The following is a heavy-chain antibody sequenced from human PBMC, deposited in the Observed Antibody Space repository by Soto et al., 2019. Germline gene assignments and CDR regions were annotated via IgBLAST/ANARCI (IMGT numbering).Heavy chain of an antibody. V-gene: IGHV1-69*12. CDR2: IIPIFGTA. CDR1: GGTFSSYA. D-gene: IGHD5-12*01. Sequence: QVQLVQSGAEVKKPGSSVKVSCKASGGTFSSYAISWVRQAPGQGLEWMGGIIPIFGTANYAQKFQGRVTITADESTSTAYMELSSLTSEDTAVYYCARGRDGYNYDPYYYGMDVWGQGTTVTVSS. CDR3: ARGRDGYNYDPYYYGMDV. J-gene: IGHJ6*02.